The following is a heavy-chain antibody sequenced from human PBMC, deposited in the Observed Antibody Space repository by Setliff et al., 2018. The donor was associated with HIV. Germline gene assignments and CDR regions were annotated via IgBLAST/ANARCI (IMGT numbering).Heavy chain of an antibody. V-gene: IGHV4-4*07. CDR1: GGSISAYF. CDR2: IYSGGST. CDR3: ARDLPDLTGRSLDP. Sequence: SETLSLTCTVPGGSISAYFWTWIRQPAGKGLEWIGRIYSGGSTNYNPSLNSRVTMSVDTSKNQFSLKLNSVTAADTAVYYCARDLPDLTGRSLDPWGQGTLVTVSS. J-gene: IGHJ5*02. D-gene: IGHD7-27*01.